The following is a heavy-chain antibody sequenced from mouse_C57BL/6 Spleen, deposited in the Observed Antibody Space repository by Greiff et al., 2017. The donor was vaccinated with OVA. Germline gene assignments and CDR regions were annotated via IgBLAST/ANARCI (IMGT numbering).Heavy chain of an antibody. D-gene: IGHD4-1*01. Sequence: VQLQQSGPELVKPGASVKISCKASGYTFTDYYMNWVKQSHGKSLEWIGDINPNNGGTSYNQKFKGKATLTVDKSSSTAYMELRSLTSEDSAVYYCAREWDGGFAYWGQGTLVTVSA. J-gene: IGHJ3*01. CDR3: AREWDGGFAY. CDR2: INPNNGGT. CDR1: GYTFTDYY. V-gene: IGHV1-26*01.